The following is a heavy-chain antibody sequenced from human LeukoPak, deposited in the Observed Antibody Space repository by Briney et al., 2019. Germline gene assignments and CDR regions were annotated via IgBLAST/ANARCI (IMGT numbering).Heavy chain of an antibody. D-gene: IGHD1-26*01. Sequence: ASVKVSCKASGYTFTSYGISWVRQAPGQGLEWMGWISAYNGNTNYAQKLQGRITMTTDTSTSTAYMELRSLRSDDTAVYYCAREVFSGSYYGIWGQGTMVTVSS. J-gene: IGHJ3*02. CDR2: ISAYNGNT. CDR1: GYTFTSYG. V-gene: IGHV1-18*01. CDR3: AREVFSGSYYGI.